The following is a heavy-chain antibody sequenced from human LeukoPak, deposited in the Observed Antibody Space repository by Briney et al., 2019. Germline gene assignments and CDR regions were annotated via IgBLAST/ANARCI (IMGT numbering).Heavy chain of an antibody. D-gene: IGHD3-22*01. CDR2: IYSGGST. Sequence: PGGSLRLSGAGSRFTGSSNYMSWVRQAPGKGLEWVSVIYSGGSTYYADSVKGRFTISRDNSKNTLYLQMNSLRAEHTALYYCARDNYESSGYYSYNWFDPWGQGTLVTVSS. V-gene: IGHV3-53*01. CDR3: ARDNYESSGYYSYNWFDP. CDR1: RFTGSSNY. J-gene: IGHJ5*02.